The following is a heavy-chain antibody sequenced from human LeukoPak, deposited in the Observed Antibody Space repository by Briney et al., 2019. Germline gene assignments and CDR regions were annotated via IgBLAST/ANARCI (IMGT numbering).Heavy chain of an antibody. J-gene: IGHJ3*02. CDR2: IWYDGSNK. V-gene: IGHV3-33*08. CDR3: ARDWRAEAPREI. Sequence: PGGSLRLSCAASGFTFSTYAMNWVRQAPGKGLEWVAVIWYDGSNKYYADSVKGRFTISRDNSKNTLYLQMNSLRAEDTAVYYCARDWRAEAPREIWGQGTMVTV. CDR1: GFTFSTYA. D-gene: IGHD6-13*01.